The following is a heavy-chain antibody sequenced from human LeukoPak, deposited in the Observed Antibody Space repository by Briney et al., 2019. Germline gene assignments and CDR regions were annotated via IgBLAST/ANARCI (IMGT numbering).Heavy chain of an antibody. CDR1: GFPISSDNY. J-gene: IGHJ6*03. CDR2: IYHTGST. D-gene: IGHD3-10*01. CDR3: ARLSYYYYYMDV. V-gene: IGHV4-38-2*01. Sequence: SETLSLTCAVSGFPISSDNYWGWIRQPPGKGLEWIGSIYHTGSTYYNPSLKSRVTISVDTSKNQFSLKLNSVTAADTAVYYCARLSYYYYYMDVWGRGTTVTVSS.